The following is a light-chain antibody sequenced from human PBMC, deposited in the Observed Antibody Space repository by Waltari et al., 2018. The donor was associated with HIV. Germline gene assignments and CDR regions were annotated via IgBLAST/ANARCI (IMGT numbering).Light chain of an antibody. V-gene: IGLV10-54*04. CDR3: LAWDNGLSGWV. Sequence: HAVLTQPRSLAVGVRQTATLIGTGDNDDVDNQGEAWLQHHPVRPPKLLSHRNNNRPSGVSARFSASRSGTSASLTITTLQTEDEADYYCLAWDNGLSGWVFGGGTRLTV. J-gene: IGLJ3*02. CDR1: NDDVDNQG. CDR2: RNN.